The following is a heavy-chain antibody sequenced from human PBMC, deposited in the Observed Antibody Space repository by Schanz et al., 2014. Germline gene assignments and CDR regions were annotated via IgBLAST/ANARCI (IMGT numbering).Heavy chain of an antibody. Sequence: QVHLVQSGAEVKKPGASVKVSCTASGYTFTSYDINWVRQAPGQGLEWLGWMNPNSGNPGFAQKFRGRVTMTRNTSMSTSYMELTSLRFDDTAVYYCARDHVATTDYDYFFYYLDVWATGITVIVSS. CDR1: GYTFTSYD. CDR3: ARDHVATTDYDYFFYYLDV. D-gene: IGHD1-1*01. J-gene: IGHJ6*03. V-gene: IGHV1-8*01. CDR2: MNPNSGNP.